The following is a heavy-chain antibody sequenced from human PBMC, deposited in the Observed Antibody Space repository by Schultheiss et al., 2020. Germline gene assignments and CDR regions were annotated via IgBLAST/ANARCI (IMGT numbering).Heavy chain of an antibody. CDR3: VLSGSYFDY. D-gene: IGHD1-26*01. V-gene: IGHV3-30*03. J-gene: IGHJ4*02. CDR2: ISYDGSNK. Sequence: WGSLRLSCAASGFTFSSYGMHWVRQAPGKGLEWVAVISYDGSNKYYADSVKGRFTISRDNSKNTLYLQMNSLRAEDTAVYYCVLSGSYFDYWGQGTLVTVSS. CDR1: GFTFSSYG.